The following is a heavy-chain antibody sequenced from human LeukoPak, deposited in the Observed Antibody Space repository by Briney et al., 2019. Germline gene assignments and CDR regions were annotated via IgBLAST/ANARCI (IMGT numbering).Heavy chain of an antibody. D-gene: IGHD2-2*01. V-gene: IGHV6-1*01. CDR3: AMESASTFDY. CDR1: SDSVSSNSGA. J-gene: IGHJ4*02. CDR2: TYYRSKWYT. Sequence: NPSQTLSLTCAMSSDSVSSNSGAWHWIRQSPSRGLEWLGRTYYRSKWYTDYALSVKSRMTINPDTSKNQFSLQLSSVTPEDTALYYCAMESASTFDYWGQGTLVTVSP.